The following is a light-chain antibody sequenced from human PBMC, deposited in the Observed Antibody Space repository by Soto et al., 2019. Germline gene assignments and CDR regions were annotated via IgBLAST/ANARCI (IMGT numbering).Light chain of an antibody. Sequence: MVLTQSPGTLSLSPGARATLSCRASQSVSSSYLAWYQQKPGQAPRLLIYGASSRATGIPDRFRGSGSGTDFTLTISRLEPEDFSVYYGQQYGSSPTLGQGNKLEIK. CDR2: GAS. J-gene: IGKJ2*01. CDR1: QSVSSSY. CDR3: QQYGSSPT. V-gene: IGKV3-20*01.